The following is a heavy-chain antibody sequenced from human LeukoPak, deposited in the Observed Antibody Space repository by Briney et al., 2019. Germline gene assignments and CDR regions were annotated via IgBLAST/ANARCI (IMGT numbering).Heavy chain of an antibody. V-gene: IGHV3-23*01. J-gene: IGHJ4*02. Sequence: SVKGRFTISRDNSKNTLYMQMNSLRAEDTAVYYCAKDFYDNSGSRYDYWGQGTLVTVSS. D-gene: IGHD3-22*01. CDR3: AKDFYDNSGSRYDY.